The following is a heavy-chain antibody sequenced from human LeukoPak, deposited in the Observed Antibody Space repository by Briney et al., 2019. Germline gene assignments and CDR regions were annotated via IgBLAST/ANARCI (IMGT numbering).Heavy chain of an antibody. CDR1: GDSVSSNSAA. V-gene: IGHV6-1*01. Sequence: SQTLLTCAISGDSVSSNSAAWNWIRQSPSRGLEWLGRTYYRSKWYNDYAVSVKSRITINPDTSKNQFSLQLNSVTPEDTAVYYCARDLGLWYSWSYHATGYYFDYWGQGTLVTVSS. CDR3: ARDLGLWYSWSYHATGYYFDY. D-gene: IGHD1-26*01. J-gene: IGHJ4*02. CDR2: TYYRSKWYN.